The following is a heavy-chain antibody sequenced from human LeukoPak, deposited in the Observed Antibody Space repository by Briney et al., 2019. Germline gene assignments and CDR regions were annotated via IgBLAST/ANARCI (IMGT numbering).Heavy chain of an antibody. D-gene: IGHD5-24*01. CDR1: GFTFDDYA. Sequence: PGGSLRLSCAASGFTFDDYAMHWVRQAPGKGLEWVSGISWNSGSIGYADSVKGRFTISRDNAKNSLYLQMNSLRAEDTALYYCAKALAPDGYNPPPYFQRWGQGTLVTVSS. J-gene: IGHJ1*01. V-gene: IGHV3-9*01. CDR3: AKALAPDGYNPPPYFQR. CDR2: ISWNSGSI.